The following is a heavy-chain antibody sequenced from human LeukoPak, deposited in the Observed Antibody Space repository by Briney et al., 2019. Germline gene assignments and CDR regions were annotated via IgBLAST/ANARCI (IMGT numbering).Heavy chain of an antibody. D-gene: IGHD3-10*01. J-gene: IGHJ6*03. CDR2: IYYSGST. CDR3: ARTYYGSGSLYYYYYYMDV. Sequence: SETLSLTCAVSGGSISSNSYYWGWIRQPPGKGLEWIGSIYYSGSTYYNPSLKSRVTISVDTSKNQFSLKLSSVTAADAAVYYCARTYYGSGSLYYYYYYMDVWGKGTTVTVSS. V-gene: IGHV4-39*07. CDR1: GGSISSNSYY.